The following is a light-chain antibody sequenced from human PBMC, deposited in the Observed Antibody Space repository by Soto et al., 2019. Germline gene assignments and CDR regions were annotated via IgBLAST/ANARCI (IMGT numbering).Light chain of an antibody. J-gene: IGKJ5*01. V-gene: IGKV1-12*01. CDR3: QQYGSLSWT. Sequence: DIQMTQSPSSVSASLGDRVTITCRASQGISSWLAWYQQKPGKAPKLLIYAASSLQSGVPSRFRGSGSGTEFTLTIDSLQSEDFAVYYCQQYGSLSWTFGQGTRLEI. CDR1: QGISSW. CDR2: AAS.